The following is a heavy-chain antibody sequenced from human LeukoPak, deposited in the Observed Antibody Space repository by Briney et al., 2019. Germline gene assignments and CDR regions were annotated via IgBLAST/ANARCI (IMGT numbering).Heavy chain of an antibody. Sequence: PSETLSLTCTVSGGSISSSSYYWGWIRQPPGKGLEWIGSIYYSGSTYYNPSLKSRVTISVDTSKNQFSLKLSSVTAADTAVYYCARDRTSGYSSTHTFDYWGQGTLVAVSS. J-gene: IGHJ4*02. CDR2: IYYSGST. V-gene: IGHV4-39*07. CDR1: GGSISSSSYY. D-gene: IGHD6-13*01. CDR3: ARDRTSGYSSTHTFDY.